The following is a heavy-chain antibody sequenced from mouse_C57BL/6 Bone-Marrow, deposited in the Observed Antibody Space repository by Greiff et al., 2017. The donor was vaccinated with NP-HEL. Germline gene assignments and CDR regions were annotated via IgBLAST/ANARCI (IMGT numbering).Heavy chain of an antibody. Sequence: QVQLQQSGAELVRPGASVTLSCKASGYTFTDYEMHWVKQTPVHGLEWIGAIDPETGGTAYNQKFKGKAILTADKSSSTAYMELRSLTSEDSAVYYCTRWNGTGPSYYFDYWGQGTTLTVSS. D-gene: IGHD4-1*01. V-gene: IGHV1-15*01. CDR2: IDPETGGT. CDR1: GYTFTDYE. J-gene: IGHJ2*01. CDR3: TRWNGTGPSYYFDY.